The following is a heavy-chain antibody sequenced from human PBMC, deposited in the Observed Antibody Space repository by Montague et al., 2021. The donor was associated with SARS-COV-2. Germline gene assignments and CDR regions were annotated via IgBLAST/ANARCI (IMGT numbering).Heavy chain of an antibody. J-gene: IGHJ2*01. CDR2: IYYSGST. D-gene: IGHD4-23*01. CDR3: ARVLRWERWYFDL. V-gene: IGHV4-30-4*01. Sequence: IYYSGSTYYNPSLHIRFAISVDTSKNQLSLKLSSVTAADTAVYSCARVLRWERWYFDLWGPGTMVTVSS.